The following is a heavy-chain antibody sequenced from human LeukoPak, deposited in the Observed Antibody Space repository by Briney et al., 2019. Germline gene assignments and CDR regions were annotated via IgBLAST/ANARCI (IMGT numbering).Heavy chain of an antibody. CDR3: ARGPTRYYYDSSGYYYSEYFQH. CDR2: INWNGGST. V-gene: IGHV3-20*04. CDR1: GFTSDDYG. D-gene: IGHD3-22*01. J-gene: IGHJ1*01. Sequence: GGSLRLSCAASGFTSDDYGMSWVRQAPGKGLEWVSGINWNGGSTGYADSVKGRFTISRDNAKNSLYLQMNSLRAEDTALYYCARGPTRYYYDSSGYYYSEYFQHWGQGTLVTVSS.